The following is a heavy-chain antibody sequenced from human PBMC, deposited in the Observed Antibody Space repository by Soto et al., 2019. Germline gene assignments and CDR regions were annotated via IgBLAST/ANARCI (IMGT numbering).Heavy chain of an antibody. V-gene: IGHV3-30*03. D-gene: IGHD2-15*01. CDR3: ATTVCGSCISGFYAFDI. Sequence: QVQLVESGGGVVQPGRSLRLSCAASGFTFSSYGMHWVRQAPGKGLEWVAVISYDGSNKYYADSVKGRFTISRDNSKKPLYLQMNSLRAEDTAVYYCATTVCGSCISGFYAFDIWCQGTMVTVSS. CDR1: GFTFSSYG. J-gene: IGHJ3*02. CDR2: ISYDGSNK.